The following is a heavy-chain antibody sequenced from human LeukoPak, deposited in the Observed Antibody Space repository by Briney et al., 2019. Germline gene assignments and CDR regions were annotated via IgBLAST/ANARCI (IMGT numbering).Heavy chain of an antibody. CDR2: ISGSGGST. V-gene: IGHV3-23*01. J-gene: IGHJ4*02. CDR3: APAPQYHLLYEGHYFDY. Sequence: PGGSLRLSCAASGFTFSSYAMSWVRQAPGKGVEWVSAISGSGGSTYYAESVKVRFTSSRDNTKITLYLQMNSLRAEDTAVYYCAPAPQYHLLYEGHYFDYWGQGTLVTVSS. CDR1: GFTFSSYA. D-gene: IGHD2-2*02.